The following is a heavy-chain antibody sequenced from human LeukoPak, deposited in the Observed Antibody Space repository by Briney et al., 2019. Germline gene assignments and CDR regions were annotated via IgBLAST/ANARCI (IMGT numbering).Heavy chain of an antibody. CDR1: GFTFSSYA. D-gene: IGHD5-24*01. Sequence: GGSLRLSCAASGFTFSSYAMNWVRQAPGKGLEWVSAITGSGGRTYYADSVKGRFTISRDNSKNTLYLQMNSLRAEDTAVYYCAREEWLQLSYYFDYWGQGTLVTVSS. CDR3: AREEWLQLSYYFDY. J-gene: IGHJ4*02. V-gene: IGHV3-23*01. CDR2: ITGSGGRT.